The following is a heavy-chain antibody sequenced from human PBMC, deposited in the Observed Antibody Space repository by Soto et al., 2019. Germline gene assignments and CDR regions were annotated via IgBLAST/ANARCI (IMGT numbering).Heavy chain of an antibody. D-gene: IGHD4-17*01. CDR3: ARTLHYGGKMGWFDP. CDR2: IYYSGST. V-gene: IGHV4-59*08. J-gene: IGHJ5*02. Sequence: QVQLQESGPGLVKPSETLSLTCTVSGGSISSDYWSWIRQPPGKELEWIGYIYYSGSTNYNPSLNSRVTTSVDTSKNQFSLKLSAVTAAHTAVYYCARTLHYGGKMGWFDPWGQGTLVTVSS. CDR1: GGSISSDY.